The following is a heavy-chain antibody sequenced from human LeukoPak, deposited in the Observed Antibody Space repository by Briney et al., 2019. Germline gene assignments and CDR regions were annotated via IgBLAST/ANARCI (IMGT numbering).Heavy chain of an antibody. V-gene: IGHV6-1*01. Sequence: SQTLSLTCAISGDSVSSNSAAWNWIRQSPSRGLEWLGRTYYRSKWYNEYALSVQSRITINPDTSKNQFSLKLNSVTATDTAVYYCARHYGPWGQGTLVTVSS. CDR3: ARHYGP. J-gene: IGHJ4*02. CDR2: TYYRSKWYN. CDR1: GDSVSSNSAA. D-gene: IGHD3-16*01.